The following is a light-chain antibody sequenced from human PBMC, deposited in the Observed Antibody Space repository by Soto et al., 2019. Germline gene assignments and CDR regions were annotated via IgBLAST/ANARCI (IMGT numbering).Light chain of an antibody. J-gene: IGKJ5*01. Sequence: DIHMTQSPSSLSASVGDRVTITCQASQDIDNFLNWYQQKPGKAPKLLIYDASNLETGVPSRFSGGGSGTDFTLTISSLQPEDIATYYCQQVDTLVSFGQGTRLEIK. CDR3: QQVDTLVS. CDR1: QDIDNF. CDR2: DAS. V-gene: IGKV1-33*01.